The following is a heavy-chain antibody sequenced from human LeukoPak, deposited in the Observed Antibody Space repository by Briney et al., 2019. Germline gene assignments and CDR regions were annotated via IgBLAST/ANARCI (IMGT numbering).Heavy chain of an antibody. CDR3: ARTGLGYNDAFDI. J-gene: IGHJ3*02. D-gene: IGHD1-1*01. CDR2: ISSSSSTI. Sequence: GGSLRLSCAASGFTFSSYSMNWVRQAPGKGLEWVSYISSSSSTIYYADSVKGRFTISRDNAKNSLYLQMNSLRAEDTAVYYCARTGLGYNDAFDIWGQGTMVTVSS. CDR1: GFTFSSYS. V-gene: IGHV3-48*04.